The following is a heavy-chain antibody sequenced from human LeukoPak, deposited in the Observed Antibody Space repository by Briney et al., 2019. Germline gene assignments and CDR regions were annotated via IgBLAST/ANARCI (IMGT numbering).Heavy chain of an antibody. J-gene: IGHJ3*01. CDR3: AREFYDILTGYQDIFDV. CDR2: IYSGAGT. Sequence: PGGSLRLSCAASGFNVSRNYMSWVRQAPGKGLQWVSVIYSGAGTYHADSVKGRFTISRDNPKNTLYLQMSSLRAEDTAVYYCAREFYDILTGYQDIFDVWGQGTMVTVSS. D-gene: IGHD3-9*01. CDR1: GFNVSRNY. V-gene: IGHV3-66*02.